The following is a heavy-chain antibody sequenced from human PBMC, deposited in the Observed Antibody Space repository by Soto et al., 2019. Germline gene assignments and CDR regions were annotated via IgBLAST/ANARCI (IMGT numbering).Heavy chain of an antibody. CDR1: GFTFSSYW. Sequence: PGGSLRLSCAASGFTFSSYWMSWVRQAPGKGLVWVSNIKKDGSGKNCADSVKGRFTISRDNAKNTVYLQMNSLSGEDTALYYCARGLKNYYGSDVWGQGTTVTVSS. CDR2: IKKDGSGK. J-gene: IGHJ6*02. V-gene: IGHV3-7*01. CDR3: ARGLKNYYGSDV.